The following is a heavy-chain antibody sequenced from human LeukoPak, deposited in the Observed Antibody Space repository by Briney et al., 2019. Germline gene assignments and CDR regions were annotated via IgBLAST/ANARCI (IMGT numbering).Heavy chain of an antibody. D-gene: IGHD1-26*01. V-gene: IGHV3-30*01. Sequence: GRSLRLSCAASGFTFSSYAMHWVRQAPGKGLEWVAVISYDGSNKYYADSAKGRFTISRDNSKNTLYLQMNSLRAEDTAVYYCARATIVRAFDFDYWGQGTLVTVSS. CDR3: ARATIVRAFDFDY. CDR2: ISYDGSNK. J-gene: IGHJ4*02. CDR1: GFTFSSYA.